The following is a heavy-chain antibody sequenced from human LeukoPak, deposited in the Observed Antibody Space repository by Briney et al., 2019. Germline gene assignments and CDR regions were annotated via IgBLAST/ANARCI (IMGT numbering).Heavy chain of an antibody. CDR1: GYTFTGYY. J-gene: IGHJ4*02. CDR2: INPNSGGT. V-gene: IGHV1-2*02. Sequence: ASVKVSCKASGYTFTGYYMHWVRQAPGQGLEWVGWINPNSGGTNYAQKFQGRVTMTRDTSISTAYMELSRLRSDDTAVYYCARDWGDGYNWIDYWGQGTLVTVSS. D-gene: IGHD5-24*01. CDR3: ARDWGDGYNWIDY.